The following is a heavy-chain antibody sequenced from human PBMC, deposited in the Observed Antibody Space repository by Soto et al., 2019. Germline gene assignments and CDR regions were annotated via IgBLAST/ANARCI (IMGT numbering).Heavy chain of an antibody. CDR1: GYTFSDYA. CDR2: INPDNGNT. Sequence: QVHLVQSGTEATKPGASVKVSCKASGYTFSDYAIHWVRQAPGQRPEWLGWINPDNGNTKYSQKFQGRVTITWDTSASIAYMELSSLTSEDTAVYYCARKEALLDVSGLDSWGQGTLVIVST. J-gene: IGHJ4*02. CDR3: ARKEALLDVSGLDS. D-gene: IGHD3-3*02. V-gene: IGHV1-3*01.